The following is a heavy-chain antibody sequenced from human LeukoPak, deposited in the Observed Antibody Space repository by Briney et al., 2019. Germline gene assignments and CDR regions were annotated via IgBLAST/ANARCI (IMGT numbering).Heavy chain of an antibody. CDR3: ASVTYYDFWSGPAH. CDR2: IKQDGSEK. V-gene: IGHV3-7*01. CDR1: GFTFSSYW. D-gene: IGHD3-3*01. Sequence: GGSLRLSCAASGFTFSSYWMSWVRQAPGKGLEWVANIKQDGSEKYYVDSVKGRFTISRDNAKNSLYLQMNSLRAEDTAVYYCASVTYYDFWSGPAHWGQGTTVTVSS. J-gene: IGHJ6*02.